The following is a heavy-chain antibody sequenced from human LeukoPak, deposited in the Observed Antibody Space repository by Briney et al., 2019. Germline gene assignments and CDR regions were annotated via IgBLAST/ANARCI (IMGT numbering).Heavy chain of an antibody. CDR2: INPNSGGT. J-gene: IGHJ4*02. Sequence: ASVKVSCKASGYTFTGYYMHWVRQAPGQGLEWMGWINPNSGGTNYAQKFQGRVTMTRDTSISTAYMELSRLRSDDTAVYYCATTGIHCSGGSCLDYWGQGTLVTVSS. CDR1: GYTFTGYY. V-gene: IGHV1-2*02. CDR3: ATTGIHCSGGSCLDY. D-gene: IGHD2-15*01.